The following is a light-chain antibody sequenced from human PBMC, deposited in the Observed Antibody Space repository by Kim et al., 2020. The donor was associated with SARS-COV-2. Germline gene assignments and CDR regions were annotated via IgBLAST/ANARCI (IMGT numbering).Light chain of an antibody. CDR3: QQYNDWPLT. J-gene: IGKJ4*01. CDR2: GAS. Sequence: EIVMTQSPATLSVSPGERATLSCRASQSINNNLAWYQQKPGQAPRLVIYGASTRATDIPARFSGSGSGTEFTLTINSLQSEDFAVYYCQQYNDWPLTFGGGTKVDIK. V-gene: IGKV3D-15*01. CDR1: QSINNN.